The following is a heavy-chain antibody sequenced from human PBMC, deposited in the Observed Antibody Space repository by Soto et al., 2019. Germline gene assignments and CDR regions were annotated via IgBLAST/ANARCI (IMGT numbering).Heavy chain of an antibody. CDR2: IYHSGVT. J-gene: IGHJ4*02. CDR1: GASISSDNW. CDR3: ERKMTGSHFDY. V-gene: IGHV4-4*02. D-gene: IGHD1-26*01. Sequence: PSETLSLTCAVSGASISSDNWWSWVRQPPGKGLEWIGEIYHSGVTNYNASLESRVAISVDKSKNQFSLKLSSVTAADTAVYFCERKMTGSHFDYWGQGTLVTVSS.